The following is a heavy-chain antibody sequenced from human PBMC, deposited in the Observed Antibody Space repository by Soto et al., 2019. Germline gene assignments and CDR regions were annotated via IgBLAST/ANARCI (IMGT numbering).Heavy chain of an antibody. CDR1: GGSIGRYY. J-gene: IGHJ6*02. Sequence: PSETLSLTCTVSGGSIGRYYWSWIRQPAGKGLEWIGRIYISGSTNYNPSLKSRVNMSVDTSVNQFSLRLNSVTAADTAVYFCARAMTETTLDYYGMDVWGQGTTVTVSS. CDR3: ARAMTETTLDYYGMDV. D-gene: IGHD1-1*01. V-gene: IGHV4-4*07. CDR2: IYISGST.